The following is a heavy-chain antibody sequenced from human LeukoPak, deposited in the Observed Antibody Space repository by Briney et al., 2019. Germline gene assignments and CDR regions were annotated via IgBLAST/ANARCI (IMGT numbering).Heavy chain of an antibody. CDR3: ARDRRIAVAGTGMDY. CDR1: GYTITGYY. Sequence: ASVKVSCKASGYTITGYYMHWERQAPGQGLEWMGWINPNSGGTNYAQKFQGRVTMTRDTSISTAYMELSGLRSDDTAVYYCARDRRIAVAGTGMDYWGQGTLVTVSS. V-gene: IGHV1-2*02. D-gene: IGHD6-19*01. CDR2: INPNSGGT. J-gene: IGHJ4*02.